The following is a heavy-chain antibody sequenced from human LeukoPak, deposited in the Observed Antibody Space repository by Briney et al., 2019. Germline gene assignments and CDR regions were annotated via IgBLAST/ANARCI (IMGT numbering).Heavy chain of an antibody. CDR2: ISSSSSAI. CDR1: GFTFGSYG. Sequence: VGPLRLSCAASGFTFGSYGMDGVRQAPGRGLEWVSYISSSSSAIYYAESVKGRFTISRDNAKNSLYLQMNGLRDEDTAVYNCARKMTTADGYYYYYIDGWSKATTVTVSS. CDR3: ARKMTTADGYYYYYIDG. D-gene: IGHD4-17*01. J-gene: IGHJ6*03. V-gene: IGHV3-48*02.